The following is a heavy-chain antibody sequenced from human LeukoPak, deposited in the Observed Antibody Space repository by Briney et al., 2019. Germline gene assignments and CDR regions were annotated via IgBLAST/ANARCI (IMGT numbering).Heavy chain of an antibody. CDR3: ARLGSSWPNWFDP. V-gene: IGHV3-11*01. CDR2: ITFSGRTI. D-gene: IGHD6-13*01. Sequence: KPGGSLRLSCAASGFSFSDYHMIWIRQPPGKVLEWVSYITFSGRTIHYADSVKGRFTISRDNARSSLYLQMNSLRAEDTAVYYCARLGSSWPNWFDPWGQGTLVTVSS. CDR1: GFSFSDYH. J-gene: IGHJ5*02.